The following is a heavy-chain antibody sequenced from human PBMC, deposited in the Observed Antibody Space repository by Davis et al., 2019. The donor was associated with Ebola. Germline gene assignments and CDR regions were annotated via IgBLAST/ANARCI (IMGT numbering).Heavy chain of an antibody. Sequence: AASVKVSCKASGFSFTDYYIYWVRQVPGQGLEWMGWVSGSSGGSNYAQKFQGRVTMTRDTSITTAYMELNRLRSDETAVYYCARMISWGGDCRIFGYWGQGTLVTVSS. CDR2: VSGSSGGS. V-gene: IGHV1-2*02. D-gene: IGHD2-21*02. CDR3: ARMISWGGDCRIFGY. CDR1: GFSFTDYY. J-gene: IGHJ4*02.